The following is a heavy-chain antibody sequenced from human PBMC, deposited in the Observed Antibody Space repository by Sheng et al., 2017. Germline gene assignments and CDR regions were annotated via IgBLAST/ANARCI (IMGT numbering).Heavy chain of an antibody. Sequence: QVYLVQSGAEVKKPGASVKVSCKASGYTFTSQGISRVRQAPGQGLEWMGWISTYKGNTNYAQKLLDRVTMTTDTSTSTAYMELRSLRSDDTAVYYCARDVRYAFDTWGQGTRVTVSA. CDR2: ISTYKGNT. CDR1: GYTFTSQG. V-gene: IGHV1-18*01. J-gene: IGHJ3*02. CDR3: ARDVRYAFDT. D-gene: IGHD3-16*01.